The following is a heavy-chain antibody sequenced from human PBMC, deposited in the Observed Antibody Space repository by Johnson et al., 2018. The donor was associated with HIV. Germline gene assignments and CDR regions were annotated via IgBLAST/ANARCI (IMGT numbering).Heavy chain of an antibody. CDR3: TTYYGWAFDI. CDR2: IKSKIDGGTT. Sequence: VQLVESGGGLVKPVGSLRLSCAASIFTFKNAWMSWVRQAPGKGLEWVVRIKSKIDGGTTDYAAPVKGRFTISRDDSKNTLYMQMNSLKTEDTAVYYCTTYYGWAFDIWGQGTMVTVSS. CDR1: IFTFKNAW. J-gene: IGHJ3*02. D-gene: IGHD3-10*01. V-gene: IGHV3-15*01.